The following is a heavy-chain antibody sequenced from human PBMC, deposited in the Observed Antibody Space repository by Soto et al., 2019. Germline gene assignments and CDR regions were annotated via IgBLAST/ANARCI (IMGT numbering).Heavy chain of an antibody. J-gene: IGHJ4*02. CDR3: ARDGVPPYCSRSSCHPAGAY. CDR2: ISYDGSHK. V-gene: IGHV3-30*03. D-gene: IGHD2-15*01. Sequence: QVQLVESGGGVVQPGRSLRLSCAGSGFTFSNYGLHWVRADPGKGLEWVAVISYDGSHKYYTDSVKGRFTISRDNSKNMLYLQMVSPRADDTVVYYCARDGVPPYCSRSSCHPAGAYWGQGTLVTFSS. CDR1: GFTFSNYG.